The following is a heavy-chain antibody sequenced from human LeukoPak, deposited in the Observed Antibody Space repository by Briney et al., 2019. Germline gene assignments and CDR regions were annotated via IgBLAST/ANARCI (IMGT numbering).Heavy chain of an antibody. V-gene: IGHV3-7*01. CDR1: GFTFSSYW. CDR3: ARDRAGKVVVPAAISWYFDY. J-gene: IGHJ4*02. CDR2: KKQDGSEK. D-gene: IGHD2-2*01. Sequence: GPLRLSCAASGFTFSSYWMSWVRQAPGKGLEWVANKKQDGSEKYYVDSVKGRFTISRDNAKNSLYLQMNSLRAEDTAVYYCARDRAGKVVVPAAISWYFDYWGQGTLVTVSS.